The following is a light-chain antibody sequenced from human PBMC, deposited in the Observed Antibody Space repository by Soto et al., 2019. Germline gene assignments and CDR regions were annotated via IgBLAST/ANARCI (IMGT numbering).Light chain of an antibody. CDR1: QSISNW. J-gene: IGKJ1*01. CDR2: QAS. V-gene: IGKV1-5*03. Sequence: DIQMTQSPSTLSASIGDRVTISCRASQSISNWLAWYQQKPGKAPKLLISQASNLESGVPSRFSGSGSGTDFTLTISSLQPDDFATFYCQQYDTYSTFGQGTKVEIK. CDR3: QQYDTYST.